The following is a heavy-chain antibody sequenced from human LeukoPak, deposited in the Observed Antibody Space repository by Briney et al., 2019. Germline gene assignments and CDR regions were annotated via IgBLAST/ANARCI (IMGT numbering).Heavy chain of an antibody. V-gene: IGHV1-2*06. CDR1: GHSFNAYY. D-gene: IGHD3-10*01. CDR3: ARGSSGSGSYYIGFYYYYYGMDV. Sequence: ASVKVSCKASGHSFNAYYIHWVRQAPGQGLQWMGRIDPNSGDTKYTQKFQGRVTMTRDTSISTAYMELSRLRSDDTAVYYCARGSSGSGSYYIGFYYYYYGMDVWGQGTTVTVSS. CDR2: IDPNSGDT. J-gene: IGHJ6*02.